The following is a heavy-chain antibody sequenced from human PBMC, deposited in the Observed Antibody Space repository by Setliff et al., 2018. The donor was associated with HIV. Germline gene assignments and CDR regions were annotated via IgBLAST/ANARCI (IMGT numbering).Heavy chain of an antibody. J-gene: IGHJ4*02. CDR1: GVSISNYY. CDR2: AFHSGAT. Sequence: PSETLSLTCTVSGVSISNYYWSWIRQPPGKGLEWIGSAFHSGATNYNPSLESRLTMSVDTTNNRFSLKLSSVTAADTGVYYCASRRGIEFYFDIWGQGTPVTVSS. D-gene: IGHD3-10*01. V-gene: IGHV4-59*12. CDR3: ASRRGIEFYFDI.